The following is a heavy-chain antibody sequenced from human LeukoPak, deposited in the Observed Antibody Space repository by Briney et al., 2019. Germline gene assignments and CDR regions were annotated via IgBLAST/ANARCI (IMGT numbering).Heavy chain of an antibody. CDR1: GFTVSSNY. CDR2: IYSGGST. CDR3: ARWFSKQQGLDY. Sequence: GGSLRLSCAASGFTVSSNYMTWVRQAPGKGLEWVSVIYSGGSTYYADSVKGRFTISRDNSKNTLYPQMNSLRAEDTAVYYCARWFSKQQGLDYWGQGTLVTVSS. D-gene: IGHD6-13*01. J-gene: IGHJ4*02. V-gene: IGHV3-66*01.